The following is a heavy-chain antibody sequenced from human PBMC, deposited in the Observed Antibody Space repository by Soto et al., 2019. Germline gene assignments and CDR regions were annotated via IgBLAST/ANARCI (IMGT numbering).Heavy chain of an antibody. D-gene: IGHD1-26*01. V-gene: IGHV3-21*02. CDR2: ISSDTSYI. CDR3: ATFVGGSYSDY. CDR1: GFRFWSYS. Sequence: EVQLVESGGGLVKPGASLRLSCRASGFRFWSYSMNWVRQAPGKGLEWVASISSDTSYIYYADSVKGRFTISRDNSRNSVFLQMSSLRAEDTAVYYCATFVGGSYSDYWGQGTLVTVSS. J-gene: IGHJ4*02.